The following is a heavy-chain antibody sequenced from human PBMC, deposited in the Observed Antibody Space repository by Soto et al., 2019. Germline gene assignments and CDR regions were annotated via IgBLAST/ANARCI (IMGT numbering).Heavy chain of an antibody. D-gene: IGHD5-12*01. Sequence: GGSLRLSCTASGFTFSSYAMTWVRQAPGKGLEWVSVISGSGGVTYYVDSVKGRFTISRDNSKNTVYLQMNSLRAEDTALYYCAKVFGRGYDFDYWGQGTLVTVSS. V-gene: IGHV3-23*01. J-gene: IGHJ4*02. CDR2: ISGSGGVT. CDR3: AKVFGRGYDFDY. CDR1: GFTFSSYA.